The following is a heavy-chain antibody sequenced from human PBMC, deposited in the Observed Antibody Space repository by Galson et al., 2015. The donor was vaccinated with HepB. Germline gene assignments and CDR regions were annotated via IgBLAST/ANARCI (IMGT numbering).Heavy chain of an antibody. Sequence: SVKVSCKASGYKFTGYHIHWVRHAPGQGLEWMGCINPNSGATNYAQKFQGRVTMTRDTSISTAYMELSSLRSDDTAVYSCAREGSLGLYYFDYWGQGTLVTVSS. CDR3: AREGSLGLYYFDY. CDR1: GYKFTGYH. D-gene: IGHD1-26*01. CDR2: INPNSGAT. J-gene: IGHJ4*02. V-gene: IGHV1-2*02.